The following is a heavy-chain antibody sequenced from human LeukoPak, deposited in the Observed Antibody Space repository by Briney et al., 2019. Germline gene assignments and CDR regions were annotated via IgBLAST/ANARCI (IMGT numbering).Heavy chain of an antibody. D-gene: IGHD2-2*01. V-gene: IGHV3-66*01. CDR3: ARDPGGCSSTSCYGDTMDV. CDR1: GFTVSSNY. J-gene: IGHJ6*03. CDR2: IYSGGST. Sequence: GGSLRLSCSASGFTVSSNYISWVRQAPGRGLEWVSVIYSGGSTYYADSVKGRFTISRDNSKNTLYLQMNSLRAEDTAVYYCARDPGGCSSTSCYGDTMDVWGKGTTVTVSS.